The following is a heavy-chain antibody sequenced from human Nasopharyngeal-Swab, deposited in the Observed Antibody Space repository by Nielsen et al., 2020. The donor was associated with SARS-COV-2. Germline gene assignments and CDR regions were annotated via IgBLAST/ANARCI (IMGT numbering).Heavy chain of an antibody. CDR2: IWFDGTKK. Sequence: WIRQPPGKGLEWVAVIWFDGTKKNYADSVKGRFTISRDNAKNSLYLQMNSLRAEDTAVYYCAREMGEFDYWGQGTLVTVSS. V-gene: IGHV3-33*01. J-gene: IGHJ4*02. CDR3: AREMGEFDY. D-gene: IGHD2-21*01.